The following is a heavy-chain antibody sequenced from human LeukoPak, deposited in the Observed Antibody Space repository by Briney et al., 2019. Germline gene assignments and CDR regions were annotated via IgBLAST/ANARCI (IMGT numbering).Heavy chain of an antibody. CDR1: GYTLTELS. CDR2: FDPEDGET. CDR3: ATEGGSYRRFDY. J-gene: IGHJ4*02. Sequence: ASVKVSCKVSGYTLTELSMHWVRQAPGKGLEWMGGFDPEDGETIYAQKFQGRVTMTEDTSTDTAYMELSSLRSEDTAVYYCATEGGSYRRFDYWGQGTLVTVSS. D-gene: IGHD1-26*01. V-gene: IGHV1-24*01.